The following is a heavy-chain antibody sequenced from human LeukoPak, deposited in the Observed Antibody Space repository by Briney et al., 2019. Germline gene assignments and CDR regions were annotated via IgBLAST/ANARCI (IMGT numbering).Heavy chain of an antibody. Sequence: PGGSLRLSCAASGFTFSSYAMHWVRQAPGKGLEWVAVISYDGSNKYYADSVKGRFTISRDNSKNTLYLQMNSLRAEDTAVYYCARAIRGRSSGWYWFDPWGQGTLVTVSS. D-gene: IGHD6-19*01. CDR2: ISYDGSNK. J-gene: IGHJ5*02. CDR3: ARAIRGRSSGWYWFDP. CDR1: GFTFSSYA. V-gene: IGHV3-30*14.